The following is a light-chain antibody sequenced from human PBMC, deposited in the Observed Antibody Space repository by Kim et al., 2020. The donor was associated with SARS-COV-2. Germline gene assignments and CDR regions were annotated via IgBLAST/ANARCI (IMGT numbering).Light chain of an antibody. CDR3: NSRDISGNHLRV. CDR2: AKN. Sequence: SSELTQDPAVSVALGQTVRITCQGDSLRSYYASWYQQKPGQAPILLIYAKNNRPSGIPDRFPGSSSGNTASLTIPGAQAEDEADYYCNSRDISGNHLRVF. J-gene: IGLJ3*02. CDR1: SLRSYY. V-gene: IGLV3-19*01.